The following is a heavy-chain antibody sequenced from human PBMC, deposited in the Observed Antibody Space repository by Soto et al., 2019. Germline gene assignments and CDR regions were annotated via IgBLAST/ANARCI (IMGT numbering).Heavy chain of an antibody. V-gene: IGHV3-23*01. D-gene: IGHD3-10*01. Sequence: GGSLRLSSVASGVTFGSRAMGWVRKAPGEGLQGVATITDNGGDAKYADSVRGRFVISRDNSKKTLYLQMTSLTAEDSAMYFCARGWTESYPGSRIFDFWGRGTLVTVSS. CDR1: GVTFGSRA. CDR2: ITDNGGDA. J-gene: IGHJ4*02. CDR3: ARGWTESYPGSRIFDF.